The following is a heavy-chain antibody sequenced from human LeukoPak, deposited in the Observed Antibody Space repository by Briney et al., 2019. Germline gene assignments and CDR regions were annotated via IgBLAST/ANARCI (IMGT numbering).Heavy chain of an antibody. D-gene: IGHD6-13*01. CDR3: ARSSSSWYGDWFDP. J-gene: IGHJ5*02. CDR2: INPNSGGT. Sequence: GASVKVSCKASGYTFTGYYMYWVRQAPGQGLEWMGWINPNSGGTNYAQKFQGRVTMTRDTSISTAYMELSRLRSDDTAVYYCARSSSSWYGDWFDPWGQGTLVTVSS. CDR1: GYTFTGYY. V-gene: IGHV1-2*02.